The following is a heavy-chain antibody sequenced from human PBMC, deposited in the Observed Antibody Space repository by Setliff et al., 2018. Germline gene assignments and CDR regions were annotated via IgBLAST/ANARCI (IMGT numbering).Heavy chain of an antibody. CDR3: ASDPSYASSLYYYLEV. CDR2: IKHDGSEK. V-gene: IGHV3-7*01. Sequence: GGSLRLSCAASGFTFSNYWMSWVRQAPGKGLEWVASIKHDGSEKYYVDSVRGRFTVSRDNARNSLYLQMNSLRGDDAAVYYCASDPSYASSLYYYLEVWGKGTTVTVSS. J-gene: IGHJ6*03. CDR1: GFTFSNYW. D-gene: IGHD6-13*01.